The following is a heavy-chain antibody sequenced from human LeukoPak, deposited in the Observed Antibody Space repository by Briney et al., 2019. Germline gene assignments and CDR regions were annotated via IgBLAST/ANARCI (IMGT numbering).Heavy chain of an antibody. D-gene: IGHD1-26*01. Sequence: SETLSLTCTVSGGSISSSSYHWGWIRQPPGKGLEWIGYIYYSGSTYYNPSLKSRVTISVDTSKNQFSLKLNSVTAADTAVYYCARAMGATSMHFDYWGQGTLVTVSS. CDR2: IYYSGST. V-gene: IGHV4-30-4*08. J-gene: IGHJ4*02. CDR1: GGSISSSSYH. CDR3: ARAMGATSMHFDY.